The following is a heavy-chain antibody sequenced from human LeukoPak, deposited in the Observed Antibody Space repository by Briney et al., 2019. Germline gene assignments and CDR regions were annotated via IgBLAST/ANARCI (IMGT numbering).Heavy chain of an antibody. V-gene: IGHV1-2*02. CDR3: AKQVAPMSFGVVIIKYYYYMDV. CDR2: INPNSGGT. D-gene: IGHD3-3*01. J-gene: IGHJ6*03. CDR1: GYTFTGYY. Sequence: GASVKVSCKASGYTFTGYYMHWVRQAPGQGLEWMGWINPNSGGTNYAQKFQGRVTMTRDTSISTAYMELSRLRSDDTAVYYCAKQVAPMSFGVVIIKYYYYMDVWGKGTTVTVSS.